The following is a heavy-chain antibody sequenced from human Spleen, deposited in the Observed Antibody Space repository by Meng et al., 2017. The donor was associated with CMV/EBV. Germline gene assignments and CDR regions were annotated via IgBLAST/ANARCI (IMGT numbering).Heavy chain of an antibody. J-gene: IGHJ4*02. D-gene: IGHD6-6*01. CDR1: GFTFNTYS. Sequence: GGSLRLSCAASGFTFNTYSMTWVRQAPGKGLEWVSYISSSGTTIHYADSVKGRFTISIDNGKNSLYLQMNSLRVEDTALYYCARGMTIAAPRFFVYWGQGALVTVSS. CDR3: ARGMTIAAPRFFVY. CDR2: ISSSGTTI. V-gene: IGHV3-48*04.